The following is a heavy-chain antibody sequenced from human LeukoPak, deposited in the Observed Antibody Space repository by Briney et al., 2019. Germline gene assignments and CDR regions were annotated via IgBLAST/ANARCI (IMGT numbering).Heavy chain of an antibody. CDR1: GGSFSGYY. D-gene: IGHD2-2*01. J-gene: IGHJ6*03. Sequence: SETLSLTCAVYGGSFSGYYWSWIRQPPGKGLEWIGEMNHSGSTNYNPSLKSRVTISVDTSKNQFSLKLSSVTAADTAVYYCARLSRIVVVPAAMRSVDYYYMDVWGKGTTVTVSS. CDR3: ARLSRIVVVPAAMRSVDYYYMDV. CDR2: MNHSGST. V-gene: IGHV4-34*01.